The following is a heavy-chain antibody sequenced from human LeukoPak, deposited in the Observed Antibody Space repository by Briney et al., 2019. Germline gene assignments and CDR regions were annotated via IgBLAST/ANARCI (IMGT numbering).Heavy chain of an antibody. Sequence: SETLSLTCAVSGGSFSGYYWGWVRQPPGKGLEWVGSIYYGGSTYYNPSLKSRVTISFDTSKNQSSLKLSSVTAADTAVYYFATHSISYGPYNWFDPWGQGTLVTVSS. CDR2: IYYGGST. CDR1: GGSFSGYY. J-gene: IGHJ5*02. D-gene: IGHD1-26*01. CDR3: ATHSISYGPYNWFDP. V-gene: IGHV4-39*01.